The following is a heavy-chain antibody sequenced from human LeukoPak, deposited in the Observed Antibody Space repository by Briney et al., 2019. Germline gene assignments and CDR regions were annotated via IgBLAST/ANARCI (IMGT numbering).Heavy chain of an antibody. CDR2: INPTGGST. D-gene: IGHD2-21*02. Sequence: GTSVQVSCKASGYTFTSYFIHWVRQAPGEGLEWMGIINPTGGSTRYAQKFQGRVTMTRDTSTSTVYMELSSLRSEDTAVYYCARGRVTATDGFDIWGQGTTVMVSS. J-gene: IGHJ3*02. CDR3: ARGRVTATDGFDI. CDR1: GYTFTSYF. V-gene: IGHV1-46*01.